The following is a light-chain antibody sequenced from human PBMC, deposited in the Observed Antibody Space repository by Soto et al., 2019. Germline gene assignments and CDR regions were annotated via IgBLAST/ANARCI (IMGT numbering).Light chain of an antibody. CDR2: EGS. J-gene: IGLJ3*02. CDR3: CSYARSSPSWV. Sequence: QSALTQPASVSGSPGQSITISCTGTISDVGSYDLVSWYQQHPGKAPKLMIYEGSKRPSGVSSRFSGSKSGNTASLTISGLQAEDEADYYCCSYARSSPSWVFGGGTKVTVL. CDR1: ISDVGSYDL. V-gene: IGLV2-23*01.